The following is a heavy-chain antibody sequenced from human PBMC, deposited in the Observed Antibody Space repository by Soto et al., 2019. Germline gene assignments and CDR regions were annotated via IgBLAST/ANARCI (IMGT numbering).Heavy chain of an antibody. CDR3: ARWVSATDFDS. V-gene: IGHV1-8*01. CDR1: GYTFSSFE. CDR2: MNPNNGDT. Sequence: VRLVQSGAEVKKPGASVKVSCKASGYTFSSFEIHWVRQAAGQGLEWMGWMNPNNGDTGHAQKFQGRVTMTRNTSISTAFMELRSLRSEDTAMFYCARWVSATDFDSWGQGTLVTVSS. J-gene: IGHJ4*02. D-gene: IGHD2-8*01.